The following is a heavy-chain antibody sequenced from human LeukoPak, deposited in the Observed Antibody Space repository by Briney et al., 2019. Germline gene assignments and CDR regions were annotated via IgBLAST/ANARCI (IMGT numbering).Heavy chain of an antibody. CDR1: GFTFSSYG. CDR2: IWYDGSNK. Sequence: TGRSLRLSCAASGFTFSSYGMHWVRQAPGKGLEWVAVIWYDGSNKYYADSVKGRFTISRDNSKNTLYLQMNSLRAGDTAVYYCARGQFPDIVVVPTLGNYFDYWGQGTLVTVSS. V-gene: IGHV3-33*01. D-gene: IGHD2-2*01. J-gene: IGHJ4*02. CDR3: ARGQFPDIVVVPTLGNYFDY.